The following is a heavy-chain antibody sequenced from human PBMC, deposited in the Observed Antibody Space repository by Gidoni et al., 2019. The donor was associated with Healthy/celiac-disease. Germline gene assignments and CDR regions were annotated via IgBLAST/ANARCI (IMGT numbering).Heavy chain of an antibody. CDR2: IITVATST. J-gene: IGHJ4*02. CDR3: ANFRQLWI. CDR1: GFTFSSYA. Sequence: EVQLLASGGGLVQPGGSLRLSCAASGFTFSSYAMTWVRQAPGKGLEWVSTIITVATSTYYADSVKGRFTISRDNSKNTLYLQMNSLRAEDTAIYYCANFRQLWIWGQGTLVTVSS. D-gene: IGHD5-18*01. V-gene: IGHV3-23*01.